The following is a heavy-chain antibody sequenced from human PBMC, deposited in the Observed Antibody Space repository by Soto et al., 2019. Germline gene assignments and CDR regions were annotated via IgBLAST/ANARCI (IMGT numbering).Heavy chain of an antibody. CDR1: GLIFSDYA. CDR3: AKVAGGLGYFAL. D-gene: IGHD3-16*01. J-gene: IGHJ2*01. CDR2: ISGSGGNI. Sequence: EVQLLESGGGLARPGGSLRLSCVASGLIFSDYAMNWVRQAPGKGLEWVATISGSGGNIEYADSLKGRFTISRDNSKNTLYLQLNGLTADYTAIHYCAKVAGGLGYFALCCRGILVTVSS. V-gene: IGHV3-23*01.